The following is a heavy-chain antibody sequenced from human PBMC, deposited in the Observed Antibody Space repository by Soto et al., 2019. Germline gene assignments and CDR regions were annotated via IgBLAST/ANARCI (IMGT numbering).Heavy chain of an antibody. CDR3: VRDFGSSSEGGMDV. CDR2: IYSGGIT. CDR1: GFTVSSNY. V-gene: IGHV3-53*01. J-gene: IGHJ6*02. Sequence: GGSLRLSCAASGFTVSSNYMSWVRQAPGKGLEWVSVIYSGGITFYADSVKGRFTISRDNSKNTLYLQMNNLRGEDTAVDYCVRDFGSSSEGGMDVWGQGTTVTVSS. D-gene: IGHD6-6*01.